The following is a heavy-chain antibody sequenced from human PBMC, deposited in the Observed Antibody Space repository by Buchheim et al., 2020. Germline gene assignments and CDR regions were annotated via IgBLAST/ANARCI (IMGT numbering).Heavy chain of an antibody. V-gene: IGHV4-31*03. D-gene: IGHD2-2*02. CDR3: AGRLCCSSTSCYSGGYYGMDV. CDR1: GGSISSGGYY. Sequence: QVQLQESGPGLVKPSQTLSLTCTVSGGSISSGGYYWSWIRQHPGKGLEWIGYIYYSGSTYYNPSLKSRVTISVDTSKNQFSLKLSSVTAADTAVYYGAGRLCCSSTSCYSGGYYGMDVWGQGTT. J-gene: IGHJ6*02. CDR2: IYYSGST.